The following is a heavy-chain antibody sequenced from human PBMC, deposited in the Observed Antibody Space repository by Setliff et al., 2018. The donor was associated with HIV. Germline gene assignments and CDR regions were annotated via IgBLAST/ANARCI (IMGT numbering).Heavy chain of an antibody. D-gene: IGHD1-26*01. V-gene: IGHV4-59*11. CDR2: THYSGRT. CDR1: GGSITSHY. J-gene: IGHJ3*02. Sequence: PSETLSLTCTVSGGSITSHYWNWIRQPPGQGLEWIGFTHYSGRTSHNPSLTSRVTFSVDTSKNQFSLKLSSVTDVDTAVYYCARWGETETPTSVKAFDIWGQGTLVTV. CDR3: ARWGETETPTSVKAFDI.